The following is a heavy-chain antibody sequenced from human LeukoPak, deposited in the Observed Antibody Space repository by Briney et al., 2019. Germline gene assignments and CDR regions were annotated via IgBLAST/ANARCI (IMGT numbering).Heavy chain of an antibody. CDR2: IYHSGST. J-gene: IGHJ3*02. CDR1: AYSISRGYY. CDR3: AREGGSWPTHDAFDI. Sequence: PSETLSLTCTVSAYSISRGYYWGWIRQPPEKGLEWIGSIYHSGSTYYNPSLKSRVTISVDTSKNQFSLKLSSVTAADTAVYYCAREGGSWPTHDAFDIWGQGTMVTVSS. V-gene: IGHV4-38-2*02. D-gene: IGHD6-13*01.